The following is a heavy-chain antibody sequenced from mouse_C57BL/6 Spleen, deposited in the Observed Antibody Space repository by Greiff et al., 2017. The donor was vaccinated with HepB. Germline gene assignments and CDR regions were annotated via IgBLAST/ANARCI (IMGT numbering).Heavy chain of an antibody. V-gene: IGHV14-4*01. D-gene: IGHD3-2*02. CDR2: IDPENGDT. CDR3: TADSSGYGFAY. CDR1: GFNIKDDY. J-gene: IGHJ3*01. Sequence: EVHLVESGAELVRPGASVKLSCTASGFNIKDDYMHWVKQRPEQGLEWIGWIDPENGDTEYASKFQGKATITADTSSNTAYLQLSSLTSEDTAVYYCTADSSGYGFAYWGQGTLVTVSA.